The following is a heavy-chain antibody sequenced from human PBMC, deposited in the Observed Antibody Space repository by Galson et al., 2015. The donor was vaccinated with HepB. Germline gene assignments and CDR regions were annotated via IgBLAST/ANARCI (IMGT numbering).Heavy chain of an antibody. D-gene: IGHD3-22*01. V-gene: IGHV1-69*13. Sequence: SVKVSCKASGYTFTAYYMHWMRQAPGQGLEWMGGIIPIFGTANYAQKFQGRVTITADESTSTAYMELSSLRSEDTAVYYCARSDYYDSSGYYPAHYYGMDVWGQGTTVTVSS. J-gene: IGHJ6*02. CDR2: IIPIFGTA. CDR3: ARSDYYDSSGYYPAHYYGMDV. CDR1: GYTFTAYY.